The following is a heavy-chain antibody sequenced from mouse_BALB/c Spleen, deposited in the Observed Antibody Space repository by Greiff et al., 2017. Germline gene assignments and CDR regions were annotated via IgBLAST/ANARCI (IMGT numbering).Heavy chain of an antibody. CDR3: ARHDGNYFDY. CDR1: GFAFSSYD. CDR2: ISSGGGST. D-gene: IGHD2-3*01. J-gene: IGHJ2*01. V-gene: IGHV5-12-1*01. Sequence: EVKVVESGGGLVKPGGSLKLSCAASGFAFSSYDMSWVRQTPEKRLEWVAYISSGGGSTYYPDTVKGRFTISRDNAKNTLYLQMSSLKSEDTAMYYCARHDGNYFDYWGQGTTLTVSS.